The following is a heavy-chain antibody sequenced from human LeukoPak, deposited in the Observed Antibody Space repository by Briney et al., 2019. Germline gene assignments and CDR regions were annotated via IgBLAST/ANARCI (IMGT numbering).Heavy chain of an antibody. V-gene: IGHV3-21*01. D-gene: IGHD3-3*01. CDR1: GFTFSSYS. J-gene: IGHJ5*02. CDR2: IRSSSSYI. CDR3: ARDPVKDPITIFGPLLGHWSDP. Sequence: GGSLRLSCAASGFTFSSYSMNWVRQAPGKGLEWVSSIRSSSSYIYYADSVKGRFTISRDNAKNSLYLQMNSLRAEDTAVYYCARDPVKDPITIFGPLLGHWSDPWGQGTLVTVSS.